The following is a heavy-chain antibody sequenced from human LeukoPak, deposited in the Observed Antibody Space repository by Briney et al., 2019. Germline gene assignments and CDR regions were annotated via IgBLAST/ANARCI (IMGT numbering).Heavy chain of an antibody. D-gene: IGHD6-19*01. CDR1: GFTLSSYA. V-gene: IGHV3-23*01. CDR2: ISGSGGRT. Sequence: GGSLRLSCAASGFTLSSYAMSWVRQAPGKGLEWVSAISGSGGRTYYADSVKGRFTISRDNSKNTLYLQMNSLRAEDTAVYYCAPRGVAGSFDYWGQGTLVTVSS. J-gene: IGHJ4*02. CDR3: APRGVAGSFDY.